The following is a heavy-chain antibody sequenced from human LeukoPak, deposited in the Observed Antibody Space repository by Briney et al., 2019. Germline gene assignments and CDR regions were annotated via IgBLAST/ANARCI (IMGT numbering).Heavy chain of an antibody. D-gene: IGHD3-3*02. CDR3: ASHLGY. CDR2: VYHSGST. Sequence: SETLSLTCTVSGYSISSGFYWGWIRQPPGKGLEWIGNVYHSGSTYYNPSLKSRVTISVDTSKNQFSLKLSSVTAADTAVYYCASHLGYWGQGTLVTVSS. CDR1: GYSISSGFY. J-gene: IGHJ4*02. V-gene: IGHV4-38-2*02.